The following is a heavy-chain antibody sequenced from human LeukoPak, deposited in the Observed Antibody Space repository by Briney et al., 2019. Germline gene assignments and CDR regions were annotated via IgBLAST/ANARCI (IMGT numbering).Heavy chain of an antibody. V-gene: IGHV3-23*01. CDR1: GFTFSSFS. Sequence: LSGGSLRLSCAASGFTFSSFSMNWVRQAPGKGLEWVSAISGNGDITYYTDSVKGRFTISRDNSKNTLFLQMNSLRAEDTAVYYCAKGVDTAMVMANYFDYWGQGTLVTVSS. J-gene: IGHJ4*02. CDR2: ISGNGDIT. CDR3: AKGVDTAMVMANYFDY. D-gene: IGHD5-18*01.